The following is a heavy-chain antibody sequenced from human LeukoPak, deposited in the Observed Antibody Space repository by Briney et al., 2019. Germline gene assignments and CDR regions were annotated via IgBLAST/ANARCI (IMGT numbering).Heavy chain of an antibody. V-gene: IGHV4-59*01. CDR3: ARRVSYYGSGSYYTRSHHFDY. D-gene: IGHD3-10*01. Sequence: SETLSLTCTVSGGSISSYYWSWIRQPPGKGLEWIGYIYYSGSTNYNPSLKSRVTISVDTSKNQSSLKLSSVTAADTAVYYCARRVSYYGSGSYYTRSHHFDYWGQGTLVTVSS. J-gene: IGHJ4*02. CDR2: IYYSGST. CDR1: GGSISSYY.